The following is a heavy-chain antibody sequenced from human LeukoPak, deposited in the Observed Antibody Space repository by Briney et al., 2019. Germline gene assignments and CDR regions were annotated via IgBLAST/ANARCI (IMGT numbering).Heavy chain of an antibody. CDR3: ARDKRYDFWSGSRGYYYMDV. CDR2: IYYSGST. D-gene: IGHD3-3*01. Sequence: SETLSLTCTVSGGSISSSSYYWGWIRQPPGKGLEWIGSIYYSGSTYYNPSLKSRVTISVDTSKNQFSLKLSSVTAADTAVYYCARDKRYDFWSGSRGYYYMDVWGEGTTVTVSS. CDR1: GGSISSSSYY. V-gene: IGHV4-39*07. J-gene: IGHJ6*03.